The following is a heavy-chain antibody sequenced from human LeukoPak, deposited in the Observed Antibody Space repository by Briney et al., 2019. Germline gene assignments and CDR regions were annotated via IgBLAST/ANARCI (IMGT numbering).Heavy chain of an antibody. V-gene: IGHV3-48*04. D-gene: IGHD4/OR15-4a*01. CDR2: ITAARST. CDR3: ARLSTDYYYMDV. CDR1: GFTFNSCT. Sequence: GGSLRLSCAASGFTFNSCTMNWVRQAPGKGLEWVSYITAARSTFYADSVKGRFIISRDNAKNSLYLQFNSLRAEDTAVYYCARLSTDYYYMDVWGKGTTVTISS. J-gene: IGHJ6*03.